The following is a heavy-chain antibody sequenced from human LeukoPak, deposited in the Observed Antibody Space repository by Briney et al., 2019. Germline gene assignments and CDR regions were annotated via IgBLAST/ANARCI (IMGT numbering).Heavy chain of an antibody. V-gene: IGHV4-61*05. CDR2: IYYSGST. D-gene: IGHD3-3*01. J-gene: IGHJ3*02. CDR3: ARQGYYDFWSGQSAFDI. Sequence: SETLSLTCTVSGGSISSSSYYWGWIRQPPGKGLEWIGYIYYSGSTNCNPSLKSRVTISVDTSKNQFSLKLSSVTAADTAVYYCARQGYYDFWSGQSAFDIWGQGTMVTVSS. CDR1: GGSISSSSYY.